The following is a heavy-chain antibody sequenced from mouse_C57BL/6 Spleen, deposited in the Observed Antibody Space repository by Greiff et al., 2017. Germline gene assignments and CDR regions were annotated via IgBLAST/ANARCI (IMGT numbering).Heavy chain of an antibody. CDR2: IHPNSGST. CDR1: GYTFTSYW. CDR3: ARGGGLPYFDY. Sequence: VQLQQPGAELVKPGASVKLSCTASGYTFTSYWLPWLKQMPGQGLAWIGMIHPNSGSTNSNEKFKSKATLTVDKSSSTAYMQLSSLTSEDSAVYYCARGGGLPYFDYWGQGTTLTVSS. J-gene: IGHJ2*01. V-gene: IGHV1-64*01. D-gene: IGHD5-1*01.